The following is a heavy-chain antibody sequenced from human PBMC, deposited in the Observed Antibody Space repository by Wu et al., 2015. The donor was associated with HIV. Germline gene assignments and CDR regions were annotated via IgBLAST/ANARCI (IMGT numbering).Heavy chain of an antibody. CDR1: GYTFIDYY. D-gene: IGHD2-2*01. Sequence: VQLVQSGGEVKKPGASLKVSCKASGYTFIDYYIHWVRQVPGQRLEWMGWINPKTTGALYADNFQGRVTVTTDTSTSTAYMELRTLRSDDTAMYYCARDHGNPLVQPVGMGDHWGQGTLVIVSS. J-gene: IGHJ4*02. V-gene: IGHV1-2*02. CDR3: ARDHGNPLVQPVGMGDH. CDR2: INPKTTGA.